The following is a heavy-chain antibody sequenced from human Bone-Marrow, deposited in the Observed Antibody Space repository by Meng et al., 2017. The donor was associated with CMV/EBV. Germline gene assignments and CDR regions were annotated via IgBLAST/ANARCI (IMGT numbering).Heavy chain of an antibody. V-gene: IGHV2-5*01. CDR3: AHRSRNSGFYDWLDP. D-gene: IGHD6-25*01. Sequence: GFALSTSGVGVGWIRHPPGKALEWLALIYWNDAKYYNPSLSGRLTITKDTSKNQVVLTMTDMDPVDTATYCCAHRSRNSGFYDWLDPWGQGTLVTVSS. J-gene: IGHJ5*02. CDR1: GFALSTSGVG. CDR2: IYWNDAK.